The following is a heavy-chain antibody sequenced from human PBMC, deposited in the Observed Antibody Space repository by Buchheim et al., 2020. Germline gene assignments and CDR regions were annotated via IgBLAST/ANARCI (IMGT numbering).Heavy chain of an antibody. CDR2: LKEDGSEK. CDR3: ASGPGVLRMDV. J-gene: IGHJ6*02. CDR1: GFRFNTW. Sequence: EVQLVESGGGLVQRGGSLRLSCAASGFRFNTWLSWVRQAPGKGLEWVATLKEDGSEKYYVDSVEDRFTISRDDAKTSMFLQMNSLRVEDTAVYYCASGPGVLRMDVWGQGT. D-gene: IGHD4/OR15-4a*01. V-gene: IGHV3-7*01.